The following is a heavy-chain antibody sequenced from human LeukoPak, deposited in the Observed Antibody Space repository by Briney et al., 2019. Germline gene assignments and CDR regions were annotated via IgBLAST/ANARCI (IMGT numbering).Heavy chain of an antibody. J-gene: IGHJ4*02. V-gene: IGHV3-48*03. Sequence: PGGSLRLSCAASAFTFSSYGMNWVRRAPGKGLEWVSYISSSGSSIYYADSVKGRFTISRDNAKNSLYQQMNSLRAEDTAVYYCARVRSSTDFDYWGQGTLVTVSS. CDR2: ISSSGSSI. CDR3: ARVRSSTDFDY. D-gene: IGHD6-13*01. CDR1: AFTFSSYG.